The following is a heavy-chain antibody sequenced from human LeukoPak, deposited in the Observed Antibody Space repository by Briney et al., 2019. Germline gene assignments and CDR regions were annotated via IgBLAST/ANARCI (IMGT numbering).Heavy chain of an antibody. CDR2: IYYSGST. Sequence: PSQTLSPTCTVSGGSISSYYWSWIRQPPGKGLEWIGYIYYSGSTNYNPSLKSRVTISVDTSKNQFSLKLSSVTAADTAVYYCAREPIAAADTYFDYWGQGTLVTVSS. D-gene: IGHD6-13*01. J-gene: IGHJ4*02. CDR3: AREPIAAADTYFDY. V-gene: IGHV4-59*12. CDR1: GGSISSYY.